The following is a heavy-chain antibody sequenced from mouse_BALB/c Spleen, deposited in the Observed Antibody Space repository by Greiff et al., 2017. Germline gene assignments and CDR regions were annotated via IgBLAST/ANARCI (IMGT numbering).Heavy chain of an antibody. V-gene: IGHV5-9-4*01. Sequence: EVKLMESGGGLVKPGGSLKLSCAASGFTFSSYAMSWVRQSPEKRLEWVAEISSGGSYTYYPDTVTGRFTISRDNAKNTLYLEMSSLRSEDTAMYYCARGGDYDAMDYCGQGTSVTVSS. CDR1: GFTFSSYA. CDR2: ISSGGSYT. CDR3: ARGGDYDAMDY. J-gene: IGHJ4*01.